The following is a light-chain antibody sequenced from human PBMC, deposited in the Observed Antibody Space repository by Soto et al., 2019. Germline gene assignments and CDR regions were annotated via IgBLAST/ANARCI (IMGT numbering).Light chain of an antibody. J-gene: IGLJ3*02. CDR2: EVS. V-gene: IGLV2-14*01. Sequence: QSVLTQPASVSGSPGQSITISCTGTSSDVGGYNYVSWYQQHPGKAPKLMIYEVSNRPSGVSNRFSGSKSGNTASLTISGLQAEDEADYYCSSYTSSSPDWVFGGGTRSPS. CDR3: SSYTSSSPDWV. CDR1: SSDVGGYNY.